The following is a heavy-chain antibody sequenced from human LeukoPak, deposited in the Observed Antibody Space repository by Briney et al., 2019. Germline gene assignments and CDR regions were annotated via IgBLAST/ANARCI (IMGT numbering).Heavy chain of an antibody. D-gene: IGHD5-12*01. CDR3: ARVGGYSGYDPFDY. J-gene: IGHJ4*02. CDR2: IWYGGSNK. V-gene: IGHV3-33*01. CDR1: GFTFSSYG. Sequence: GGSLRLSCAASGFTFSSYGMHWVRQAPGKGLEWVEVIWYGGSNKYYADSVKGRFTISRDNSKNTLYLQMNSLRAEDTAVYYCARVGGYSGYDPFDYWGQGTLVTVSS.